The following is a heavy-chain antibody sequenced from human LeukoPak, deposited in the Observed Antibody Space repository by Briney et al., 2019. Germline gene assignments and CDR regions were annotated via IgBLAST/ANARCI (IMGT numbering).Heavy chain of an antibody. CDR2: INPNSGGT. V-gene: IGHV1-2*02. CDR1: GYTFTSYD. CDR3: AREGRRPARFDY. Sequence: VASGKVSCKASGYTFTSYDINWVRQAPGQGLEWMGWINPNSGGTNYAQKFQGRVTMTRDTSISTAYMELSRLRSDDTAVYYCAREGRRPARFDYWGQGTLVTVSS. D-gene: IGHD3-10*01. J-gene: IGHJ4*02.